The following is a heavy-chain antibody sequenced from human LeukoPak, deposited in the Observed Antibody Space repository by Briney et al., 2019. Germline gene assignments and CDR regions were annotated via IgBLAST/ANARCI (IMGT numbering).Heavy chain of an antibody. D-gene: IGHD6-19*01. J-gene: IGHJ5*02. CDR3: ARDWGYSSGWYGGWFDP. Sequence: SETLSLTCTVSGGSISSSSYYWGWIRQPPGKGLEWIGCIYHSGSTNYNPSLKSRVTISVDKSKNQFSLKLSSVTAADTAVYYCARDWGYSSGWYGGWFDPWGQGTLVTVSS. CDR1: GGSISSSSYY. V-gene: IGHV4-39*07. CDR2: IYHSGST.